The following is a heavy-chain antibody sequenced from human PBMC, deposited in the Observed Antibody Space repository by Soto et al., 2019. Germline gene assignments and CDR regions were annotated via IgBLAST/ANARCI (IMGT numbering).Heavy chain of an antibody. CDR2: IHYTGST. D-gene: IGHD6-6*01. Sequence: LSLTCTVSGGSISRYYWTWIRQPPGKGLEWIGNIHYTGSTNYNPSLKSRVTISLGTSKSQFSLKLSSVTAADTAVYYCARDLSISSTDGPLDPWGHGTLVTVSS. CDR1: GGSISRYY. J-gene: IGHJ5*02. CDR3: ARDLSISSTDGPLDP. V-gene: IGHV4-59*01.